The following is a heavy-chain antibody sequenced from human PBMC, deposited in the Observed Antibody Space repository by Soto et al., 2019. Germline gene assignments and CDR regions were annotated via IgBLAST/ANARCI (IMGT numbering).Heavy chain of an antibody. CDR3: ARVGLGYCSSTSCYDAFDI. CDR1: GFTFSSYS. D-gene: IGHD2-2*01. CDR2: ISSSSSYI. V-gene: IGHV3-21*01. Sequence: GESLKISCAASGFTFSSYSMNWVRQAPGKGLEWVSSISSSSSYIYYADSVKGRFTISRDNAKNSLYLQMNSLRAEDTAVYYCARVGLGYCSSTSCYDAFDIWGQGTMVTVSS. J-gene: IGHJ3*02.